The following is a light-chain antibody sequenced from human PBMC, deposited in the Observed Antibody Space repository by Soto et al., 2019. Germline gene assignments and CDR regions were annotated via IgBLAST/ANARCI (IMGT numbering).Light chain of an antibody. V-gene: IGKV1-33*01. Sequence: DTRLTQSPSSLFASVGDRVTITCQASQHISDYLNWYQQKPGKAPKLLIYDGTKLETGVPSRFSGSGSGTEFTFTISSLQPEDTATYYCHQYFNPRTFGGGTKV. CDR3: HQYFNPRT. J-gene: IGKJ4*01. CDR2: DGT. CDR1: QHISDY.